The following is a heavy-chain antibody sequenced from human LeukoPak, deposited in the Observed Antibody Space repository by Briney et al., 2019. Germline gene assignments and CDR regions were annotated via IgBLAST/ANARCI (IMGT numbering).Heavy chain of an antibody. J-gene: IGHJ4*02. CDR1: GYTFPLYY. CDR2: ILPNSGDT. Sequence: ASVKVSSKASGYTFPLYYIHWLRQAPGEGLEWVGWILPNSGDTFYAQRFRGRVTMTSDTSTNTAYMDLYKLTSDDTAVYFCARPPHELVSAAPFDYWGQGTLVTVSS. CDR3: ARPPHELVSAAPFDY. V-gene: IGHV1-2*02. D-gene: IGHD2-2*01.